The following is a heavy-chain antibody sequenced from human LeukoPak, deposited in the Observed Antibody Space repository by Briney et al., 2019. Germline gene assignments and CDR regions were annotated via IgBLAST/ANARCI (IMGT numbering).Heavy chain of an antibody. D-gene: IGHD4-17*01. CDR2: INHSGST. J-gene: IGHJ4*02. CDR3: MRASDYARDDD. Sequence: SETLSLTCAVYGGSFSGYYWSWIRQPPGKGLEWIGEINHSGSTNYNPSLKSRVTISVDTSKNQLSLKLSSVTAADTAVYYCMRASDYARDDDWGQGTLVTVSS. CDR1: GGSFSGYY. V-gene: IGHV4-34*03.